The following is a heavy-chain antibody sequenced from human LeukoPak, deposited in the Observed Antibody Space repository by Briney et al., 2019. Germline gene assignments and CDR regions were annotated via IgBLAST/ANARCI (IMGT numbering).Heavy chain of an antibody. CDR2: IIPILGIA. CDR3: ARVSDSSGNFDY. D-gene: IGHD3-22*01. J-gene: IGHJ4*02. V-gene: IGHV1-69*02. Sequence: SVKVSCKASGGTFSSYTISWVRQAPGQGLEWMGRIIPILGIANYAQKFQGRVTITADKSTSTAYMELSSLRSEDTAVYYCARVSDSSGNFDYWGQGTLVAVSS. CDR1: GGTFSSYT.